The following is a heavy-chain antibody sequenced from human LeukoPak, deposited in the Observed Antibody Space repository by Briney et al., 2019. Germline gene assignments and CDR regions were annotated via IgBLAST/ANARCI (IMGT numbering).Heavy chain of an antibody. Sequence: SVKVSCKASGGTFSSYAISWVRQAPGQGLEWMGGIIPIFGTANYAQKFQGRVTITADESTSTAYMELSSLRSEDTAVYYCARDDLDDILTGYSYAMDVWGQGNTVTVSS. CDR1: GGTFSSYA. CDR2: IIPIFGTA. J-gene: IGHJ6*02. D-gene: IGHD3-9*01. CDR3: ARDDLDDILTGYSYAMDV. V-gene: IGHV1-69*13.